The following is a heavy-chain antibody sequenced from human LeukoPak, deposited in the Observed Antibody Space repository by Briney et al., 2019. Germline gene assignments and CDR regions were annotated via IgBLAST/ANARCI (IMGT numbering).Heavy chain of an antibody. CDR1: GGSISSYY. Sequence: PSETLSLTCTVSGGSISSYYWSWIRQPPGKGLEWIGYIYYSGSTNYNPSLKSRVTISVDTSKNQFSLKLSSVTAADTAVYYCARTPPGAAGVPDAFDIWGQGTMVTVSS. CDR3: ARTPPGAAGVPDAFDI. D-gene: IGHD6-13*01. CDR2: IYYSGST. V-gene: IGHV4-59*08. J-gene: IGHJ3*02.